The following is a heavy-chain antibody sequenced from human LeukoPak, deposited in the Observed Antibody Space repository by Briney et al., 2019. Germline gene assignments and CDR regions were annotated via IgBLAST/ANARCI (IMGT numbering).Heavy chain of an antibody. CDR3: ARERWTPESIFLFDP. D-gene: IGHD3-9*01. Sequence: GGSLRLSCAASGFTFSSYVMHWVRQAPGKGLGWVAVISYDGSNKYYADSVKGRFTISRDNSKNTLYLQMNSLRAEDTAVYYCARERWTPESIFLFDPWGQGTLVTVSS. V-gene: IGHV3-30*03. J-gene: IGHJ5*02. CDR2: ISYDGSNK. CDR1: GFTFSSYV.